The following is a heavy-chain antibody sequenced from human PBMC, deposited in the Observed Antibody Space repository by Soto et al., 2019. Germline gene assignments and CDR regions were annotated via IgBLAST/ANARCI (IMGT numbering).Heavy chain of an antibody. CDR3: AHKGGRGAGMDV. CDR2: IYWDGDK. V-gene: IGHV2-5*02. CDR1: GFSLSSSGVG. Sequence: QITLKESGPTLVKPTQTLTLTCIFSGFSLSSSGVGVGWFRQPPGKALEWLALIYWDGDKRYSPPLKTRLTITKDTSPDEVVLTMTNMAPVDTGTYYCAHKGGRGAGMDVWGQGTTVTVSS. J-gene: IGHJ6*02. D-gene: IGHD2-15*01.